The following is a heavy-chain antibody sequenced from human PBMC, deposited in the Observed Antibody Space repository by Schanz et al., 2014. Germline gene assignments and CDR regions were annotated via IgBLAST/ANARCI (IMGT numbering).Heavy chain of an antibody. CDR2: ISGSGGST. D-gene: IGHD3-10*01. J-gene: IGHJ6*02. Sequence: QLLESGGGLVQPGGSLRLSCAASGFTFSSYAMSWVRQAPGKGLEWISAISGSGGSTYYADSVKGRFTISRDNSKNTLYLQMNSLRAEDTAVYYCRLWFGELYYGMDVWGQGTTVTVSS. CDR3: RLWFGELYYGMDV. V-gene: IGHV3-23*01. CDR1: GFTFSSYA.